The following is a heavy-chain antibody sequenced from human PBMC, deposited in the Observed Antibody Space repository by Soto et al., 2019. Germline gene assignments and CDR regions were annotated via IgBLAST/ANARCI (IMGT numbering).Heavy chain of an antibody. Sequence: EVQLLESGGGLVQPGGSLRLSCTASGIIFSTFAMSWVRQAPGKALEWVSGITGSGGSTSYADSVKGQFTISRYNSKETLYLQMNSLRAEDTAIYYCALVTITSIRGEPPAHWGEGNLVTVAA. CDR3: ALVTITSIRGEPPAH. D-gene: IGHD3-10*01. CDR1: GIIFSTFA. J-gene: IGHJ4*02. CDR2: ITGSGGST. V-gene: IGHV3-23*01.